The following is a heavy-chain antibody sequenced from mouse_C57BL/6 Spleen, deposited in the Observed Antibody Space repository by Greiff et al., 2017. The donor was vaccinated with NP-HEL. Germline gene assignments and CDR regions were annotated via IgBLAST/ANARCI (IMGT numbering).Heavy chain of an antibody. Sequence: QVQLKQPGAELVKPGASVKVSCKASGYTFTSYWMHWVKQRPGQGLEWIGRIHPSDSDTNYNQKFKGKATLTVDKSSSTAYMQLSSLTSDDSAVYYCAIGDYDVPMDYWGQGTSVTVSS. CDR3: AIGDYDVPMDY. V-gene: IGHV1-74*01. D-gene: IGHD2-4*01. J-gene: IGHJ4*01. CDR1: GYTFTSYW. CDR2: IHPSDSDT.